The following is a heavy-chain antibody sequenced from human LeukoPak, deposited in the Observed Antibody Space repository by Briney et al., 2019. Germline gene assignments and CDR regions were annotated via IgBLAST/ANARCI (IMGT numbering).Heavy chain of an antibody. CDR3: ARIGVVVTAIPFDY. V-gene: IGHV4-39*07. Sequence: SETLSLTCTVSGGSISSGSYYWGWIREPPGKGLGWIGEINHSGSTNHNPSLKSRVTISVDTSKNQFSLKLSSVTAADTAVYYCARIGVVVTAIPFDYWGQGTLVTVSS. CDR2: INHSGST. J-gene: IGHJ4*02. CDR1: GGSISSGSYY. D-gene: IGHD2-21*02.